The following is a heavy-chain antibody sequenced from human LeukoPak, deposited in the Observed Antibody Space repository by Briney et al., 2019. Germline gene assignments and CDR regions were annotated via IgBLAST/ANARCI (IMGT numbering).Heavy chain of an antibody. CDR2: ISGSGGST. CDR1: GFTFSSYA. CDR3: AKQPYDSGGYYYELDY. D-gene: IGHD3-22*01. Sequence: GGSLRLSCAASGFTFSSYAMSWVRQAPGKGLEWVSAISGSGGSTYYADSVKGRFTISRDNSKNTLYLQMNSLRAEDTAVYYCAKQPYDSGGYYYELDYWGQGTLVTVSS. J-gene: IGHJ4*02. V-gene: IGHV3-23*01.